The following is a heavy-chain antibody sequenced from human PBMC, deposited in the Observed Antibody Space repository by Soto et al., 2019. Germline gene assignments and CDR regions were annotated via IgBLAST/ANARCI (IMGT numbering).Heavy chain of an antibody. CDR2: ISGSGGST. V-gene: IGHV3-23*01. D-gene: IGHD2-15*01. CDR3: SKEGGGGRNYYYSMDV. CDR1: GFTVSSQA. J-gene: IGHJ6*02. Sequence: GSLRLSCAASGFTVSSQAMSWVRRAPGKGLEWVSRISGSGGSTNYADSVRGRFTISRDNSKNTLYLQMNSLRVEDTAVYYCSKEGGGGRNYYYSMDVWGQGTTVTVSS.